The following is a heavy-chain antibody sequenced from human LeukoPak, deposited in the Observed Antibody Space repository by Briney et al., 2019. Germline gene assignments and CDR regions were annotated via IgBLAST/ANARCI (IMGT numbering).Heavy chain of an antibody. CDR3: ARGREWELLRNSWFNP. Sequence: ASVKVSCKASGYTFTGYYMHWVRQAPAQGLEWMGRINPNSGGTNYAQKFQGRVTMTRDTSISTAYMELSRLRSDDTAVYYCARGREWELLRNSWFNPWGQGTLVTVSS. V-gene: IGHV1-2*06. D-gene: IGHD1-26*01. J-gene: IGHJ5*02. CDR2: INPNSGGT. CDR1: GYTFTGYY.